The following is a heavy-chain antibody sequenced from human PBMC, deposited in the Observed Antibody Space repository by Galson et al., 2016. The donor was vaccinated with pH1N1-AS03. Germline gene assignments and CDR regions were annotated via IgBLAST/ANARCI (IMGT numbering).Heavy chain of an antibody. D-gene: IGHD2-21*02. CDR3: VRDQGFMVTASTRFDS. CDR2: TSVHNEIT. CDR1: GFTFTDYG. Sequence: QSGAEVKKPGASVKVSCKASGFTFTDYGISWVRLAPGEGLEWLGWTSVHNEITNDGQKFQGRVTMTIDTSMSTVYMELRNLRSDDTAIYYCVRDQGFMVTASTRFDSWGQGTLVTVSS. J-gene: IGHJ4*02. V-gene: IGHV1-18*04.